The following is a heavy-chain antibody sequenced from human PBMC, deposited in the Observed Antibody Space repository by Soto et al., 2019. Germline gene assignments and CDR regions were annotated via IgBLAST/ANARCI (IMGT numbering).Heavy chain of an antibody. V-gene: IGHV3-48*04. CDR3: ARAPN. Sequence: GGSLRLSCAAFGLTLSTSSMNWVRQAPGRGLEWISYIRKDTSVTAYADSVKGQFTISRDNAKNSLYLQMNSLRAEDTAVYYCARAPNWGRGTLVTVSS. CDR2: IRKDTSVT. CDR1: GLTLSTSS. J-gene: IGHJ4*02.